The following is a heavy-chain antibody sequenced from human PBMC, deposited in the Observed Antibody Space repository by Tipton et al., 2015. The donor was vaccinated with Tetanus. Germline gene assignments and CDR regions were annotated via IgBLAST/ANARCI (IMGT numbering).Heavy chain of an antibody. D-gene: IGHD2-21*02. J-gene: IGHJ5*02. Sequence: TLSLTCGVSGGSINSGTFYWDWIRQTPGKGLEWIGNIYYNGNTLQNPSLKSRVTMSLDKSKNQFSLKLRSVTAADTAFYYCSRTAVNWFDPWGPGILVTVSS. CDR3: SRTAVNWFDP. V-gene: IGHV4-39*01. CDR2: IYYNGNT. CDR1: GGSINSGTFY.